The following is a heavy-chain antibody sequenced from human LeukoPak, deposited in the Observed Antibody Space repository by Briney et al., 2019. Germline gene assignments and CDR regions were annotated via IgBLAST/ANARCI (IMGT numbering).Heavy chain of an antibody. D-gene: IGHD6-19*01. J-gene: IGHJ4*02. CDR1: GYTFTGYY. CDR3: ARDWDSGWFDY. Sequence: ASVKVSCKASGYTFTGYYMHWVRQAPGQGLEWMGWINPNSGGTNYAQRFQGRVTMTRDTSISTACMELSRLRSDDTAVYYCARDWDSGWFDYWGQGTLVTVSS. V-gene: IGHV1-2*02. CDR2: INPNSGGT.